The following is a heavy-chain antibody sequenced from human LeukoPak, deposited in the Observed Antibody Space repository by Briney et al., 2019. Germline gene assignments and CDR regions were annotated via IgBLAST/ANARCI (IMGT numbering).Heavy chain of an antibody. J-gene: IGHJ4*02. CDR1: GYTFTSFH. CDR2: INPSGGST. V-gene: IGHV1-46*01. CDR3: ARGYYDSSGYDPGLGY. Sequence: ASVKVSCKASGYTFTSFHMQWVRQAPGQGLEWMGIINPSGGSTNYAQKFQGRVSMTRDTSTSTVYMELSSLRSEDTAMYWCARGYYDSSGYDPGLGYWGQGTLVTVSS. D-gene: IGHD3-22*01.